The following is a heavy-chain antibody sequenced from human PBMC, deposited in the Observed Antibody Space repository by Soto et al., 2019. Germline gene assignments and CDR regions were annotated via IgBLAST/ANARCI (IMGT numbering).Heavy chain of an antibody. CDR3: ARDGVYNWNDVIETISYYYYMDV. V-gene: IGHV1-18*01. CDR1: GYTFTSYG. D-gene: IGHD1-20*01. Sequence: GASVKVSCKASGYTFTSYGISWVRQAPGQGLEWMGWISAYNGNTNYAQKLQGSVTMTTDTSTSTAYMELRSLRSDDTAVYYCARDGVYNWNDVIETISYYYYMDVRGKGTTVTVSS. J-gene: IGHJ6*03. CDR2: ISAYNGNT.